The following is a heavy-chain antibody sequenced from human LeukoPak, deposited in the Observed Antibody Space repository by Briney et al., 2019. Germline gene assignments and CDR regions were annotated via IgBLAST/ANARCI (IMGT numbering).Heavy chain of an antibody. CDR3: ARDPLGTRPGFDY. D-gene: IGHD1-1*01. Sequence: PGGSLRLSCAASGFTFSTFAMSWVRQAPGKGLEWVSGISGNGGNTYYADSVRGRFTISRDNSKNTLALQMNSLRAEDTAVYYCARDPLGTRPGFDYWGQGTLVTVSS. J-gene: IGHJ4*02. CDR2: ISGNGGNT. V-gene: IGHV3-23*01. CDR1: GFTFSTFA.